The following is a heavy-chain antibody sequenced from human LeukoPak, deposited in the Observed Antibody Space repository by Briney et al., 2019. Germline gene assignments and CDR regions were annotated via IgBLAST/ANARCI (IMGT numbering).Heavy chain of an antibody. CDR2: TKQDGSGK. D-gene: IGHD3-22*01. CDR1: GFTFSSYW. J-gene: IGHJ3*02. V-gene: IGHV3-7*04. CDR3: ARGGYYRREAFDI. Sequence: GGSLRLSCAASGFTFSSYWMSWVRQAPGKGLEWVANTKQDGSGKYYVDSVKGRFTISRDNAKNSLYLQMNSLRAEDTAVYYCARGGYYRREAFDIWGQGTMVTVSS.